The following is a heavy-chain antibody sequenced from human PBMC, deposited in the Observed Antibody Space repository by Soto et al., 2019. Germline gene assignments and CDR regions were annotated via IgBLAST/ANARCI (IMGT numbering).Heavy chain of an antibody. Sequence: PGGSLRLSCAASGFTFGSYAMSWVRQTPGKGLEWVSNLSGSGDSTYYADSVKGRFTISRDNAKNTLYLNMNSLRAEDTAVYYCAKGGNFYFYYMDVWGKGTTVTVSS. CDR2: LSGSGDST. CDR3: AKGGNFYFYYMDV. D-gene: IGHD3-10*01. CDR1: GFTFGSYA. V-gene: IGHV3-23*01. J-gene: IGHJ6*03.